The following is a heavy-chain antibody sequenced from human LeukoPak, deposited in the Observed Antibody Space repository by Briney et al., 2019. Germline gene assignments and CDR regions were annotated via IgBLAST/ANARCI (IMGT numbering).Heavy chain of an antibody. V-gene: IGHV1-69*13. D-gene: IGHD3-10*01. CDR3: ARTYYHGSGSYYYYYYYMDV. Sequence: GASVKVSCKASGYTFTGYYMHWVRQAPGQGLEWMGGIIPISGIANYAQKFQGRVTITADESTSTAYMELSSLRSEDTAVYYCARTYYHGSGSYYYYYYYMDVWGKGTTVTISS. CDR2: IIPISGIA. J-gene: IGHJ6*03. CDR1: GYTFTGYY.